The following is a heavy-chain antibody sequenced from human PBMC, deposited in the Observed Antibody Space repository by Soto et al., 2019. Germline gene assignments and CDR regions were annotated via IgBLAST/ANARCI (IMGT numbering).Heavy chain of an antibody. CDR1: GLTFSTYA. D-gene: IGHD3-16*01. CDR2: IGGSGTGGRT. CDR3: AKSPGGLDGNNCDDYGIDV. V-gene: IGHV3-23*01. Sequence: EVHLLESGGDLVQPGGSLRLSCTASGLTFSTYAMSWVRQAPGKGLEWVSAIGGSGTGGRTYYADSVKGRFTISRDNSKTTVYLQMNSLRAGDTAVSSCAKSPGGLDGNNCDDYGIDVWGQGARVTVSS. J-gene: IGHJ6*01.